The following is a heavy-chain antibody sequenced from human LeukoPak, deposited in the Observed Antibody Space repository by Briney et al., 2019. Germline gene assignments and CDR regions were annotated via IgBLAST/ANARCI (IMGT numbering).Heavy chain of an antibody. CDR2: ITKSSDFQ. V-gene: IGHV3-21*01. CDR1: GFPFSSYS. CDR3: ARDKWNAAPGAFAP. Sequence: GGTLRLSCLGAGFPFSSYSMNWVRQAPGKGLEWISAITKSSDFQYYANSVRGRFTVSRDNAKNSLYRQMDSLGAEDTAVYFWARDKWNAAPGAFAPWGEGMLVTVSS. J-gene: IGHJ5*02. D-gene: IGHD1-20*01.